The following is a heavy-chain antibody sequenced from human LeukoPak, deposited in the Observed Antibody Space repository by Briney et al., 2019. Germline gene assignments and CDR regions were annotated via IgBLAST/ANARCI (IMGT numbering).Heavy chain of an antibody. CDR1: GGSITSNY. Sequence: PSETLSLTCTVSGGSITSNYWSWIRQPAGKGLEWIGRFHTSGSTNYNPSLKSRVTMSVDTSKNHLSLKLSSVTAADTAVYYCARVYGVPPRAGYYYGMDVWGQGTTVTVSS. J-gene: IGHJ6*02. V-gene: IGHV4-4*07. D-gene: IGHD3-3*01. CDR2: FHTSGST. CDR3: ARVYGVPPRAGYYYGMDV.